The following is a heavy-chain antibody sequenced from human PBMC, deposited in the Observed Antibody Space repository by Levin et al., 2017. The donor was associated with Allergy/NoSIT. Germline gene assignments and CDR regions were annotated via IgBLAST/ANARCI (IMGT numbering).Heavy chain of an antibody. CDR2: IKQDGSEK. CDR1: GFTFSSYW. D-gene: IGHD4/OR15-4a*01. CDR3: ARGLYGGNDY. V-gene: IGHV3-7*04. Sequence: GESLKISCAASGFTFSSYWMSWVRQAPGKGLEWVANIKQDGSEKYYVDSVKGRFTISRDNAKNSLYLQMNSLRAEDTAVYYCARGLYGGNDYWGQGTLVTVSS. J-gene: IGHJ4*02.